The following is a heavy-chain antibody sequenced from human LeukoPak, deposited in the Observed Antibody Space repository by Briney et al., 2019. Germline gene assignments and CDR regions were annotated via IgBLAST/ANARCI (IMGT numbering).Heavy chain of an antibody. J-gene: IGHJ4*02. Sequence: PGRSLRLSCAAAGFISSSYAMHWVRQAPGKGLEWVAVISYDGGNKYYTDSVKGRFTISRDNSKNTLSLQMNSLRPEDTAVYYCARDNGDHYFDYWGQGTLVTVSS. CDR3: ARDNGDHYFDY. V-gene: IGHV3-30-3*01. CDR1: GFISSSYA. D-gene: IGHD7-27*01. CDR2: ISYDGGNK.